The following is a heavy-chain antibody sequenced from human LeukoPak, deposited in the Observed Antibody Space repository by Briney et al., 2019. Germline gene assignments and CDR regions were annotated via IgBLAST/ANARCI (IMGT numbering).Heavy chain of an antibody. Sequence: ASVKVSCKASEYIFTAYYLHWVRQAPGQGPEWKGWINPNSGATNYAQRFQGRVTMTSDTAIRTAYMELSRLRSDDTAVYYCARSDILSGSYNWFDPCGQGTLVTVSS. CDR2: INPNSGAT. CDR1: EYIFTAYY. D-gene: IGHD3-9*01. J-gene: IGHJ5*02. V-gene: IGHV1-2*02. CDR3: ARSDILSGSYNWFDP.